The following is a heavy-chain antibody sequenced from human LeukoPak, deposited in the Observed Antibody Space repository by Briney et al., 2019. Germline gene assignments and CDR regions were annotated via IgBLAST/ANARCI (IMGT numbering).Heavy chain of an antibody. CDR3: AREPIVGGRRFDY. J-gene: IGHJ4*02. D-gene: IGHD1-26*01. CDR1: GFTFSSYG. V-gene: IGHV3-23*01. CDR2: ISGSGGST. Sequence: PGGSLRLSCAASGFTFSSYGMSWVRQAPGKGLEWVSAISGSGGSTYYADSVKGRFTISRDNAKNSLYLQMNSLRAEDTAVYYCAREPIVGGRRFDYWGQGTLVTVSS.